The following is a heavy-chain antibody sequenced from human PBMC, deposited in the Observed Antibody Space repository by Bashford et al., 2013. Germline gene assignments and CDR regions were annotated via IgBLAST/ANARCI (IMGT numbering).Heavy chain of an antibody. J-gene: IGHJ1*01. CDR3: ASEYSRSSGEYFQH. D-gene: IGHD6-6*01. Sequence: GSVETLLVQPLGFPFSNYGMHWVRQAPGEGLDWVALIWDHGRDQRYADSVKGRFTISRDNSKNTLYLQMNSLRVEDTGIYYCASEYSRSSGEYFQHWGQGALVTVSS. V-gene: IGHV3-33*08. CDR2: IWDHGRDQ. CDR1: GFPFSNYG.